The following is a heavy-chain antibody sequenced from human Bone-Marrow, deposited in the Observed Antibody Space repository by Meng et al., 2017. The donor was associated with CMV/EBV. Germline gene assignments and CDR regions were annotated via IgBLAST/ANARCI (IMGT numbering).Heavy chain of an antibody. Sequence: GGSLRLSCAASGFTVSSNYMSWVRQAPGKGLEWVSVIYSGGSTYYADSVKGRFTISRDNSKNTLYLQMNSLRAGDTAVYYCARDKSFGWFDPWGQGTLVTVSS. CDR1: GFTVSSNY. CDR3: ARDKSFGWFDP. V-gene: IGHV3-53*01. D-gene: IGHD3-16*01. CDR2: IYSGGST. J-gene: IGHJ5*02.